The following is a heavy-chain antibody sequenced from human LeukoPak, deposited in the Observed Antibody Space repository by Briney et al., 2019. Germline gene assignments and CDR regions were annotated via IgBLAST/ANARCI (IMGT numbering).Heavy chain of an antibody. Sequence: GRSLRLSCAASGFTFSNYALHWVRQAPGKGLEWVAVISYDDTNKYYVDSVKGRFTISRDNSKNTLYLQMNSLRAEDTAVYYCARMMTPRHYYDSSGYYYGAFDIWGQGTMVTVSS. D-gene: IGHD3-22*01. CDR2: ISYDDTNK. J-gene: IGHJ3*02. CDR3: ARMMTPRHYYDSSGYYYGAFDI. V-gene: IGHV3-30*04. CDR1: GFTFSNYA.